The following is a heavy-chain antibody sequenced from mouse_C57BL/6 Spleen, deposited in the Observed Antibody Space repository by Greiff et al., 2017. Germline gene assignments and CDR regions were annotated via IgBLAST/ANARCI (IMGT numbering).Heavy chain of an antibody. CDR2: IWSGGST. V-gene: IGHV2-2*01. CDR3: ARRGLRQGAMDY. D-gene: IGHD2-4*01. CDR1: GFSLTSYG. J-gene: IGHJ4*01. Sequence: VQLQQSGPGLVQPSQSLSITCTVSGFSLTSYGVHWVRQSPGKGLEWLGVIWSGGSTDYNAAFISRLSISKDNSKSQVFFKMNSLQAEDTAIYYCARRGLRQGAMDYWGQGTSVTVSS.